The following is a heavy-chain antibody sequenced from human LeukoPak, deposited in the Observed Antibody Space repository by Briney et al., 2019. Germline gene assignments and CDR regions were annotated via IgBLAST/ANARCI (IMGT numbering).Heavy chain of an antibody. CDR1: GGTFSRYA. CDR3: ARVSSSYYFDY. Sequence: ASVKVSCKASGGTFSRYAISWVRQAPGQGLEWMGWISAYNGNTNYAQKLQGRVTMTTDTSTSTAYMELRSLRSDDTAVYYCARVSSSYYFDYWGQGTLVTVSS. V-gene: IGHV1-18*01. CDR2: ISAYNGNT. J-gene: IGHJ4*02. D-gene: IGHD6-6*01.